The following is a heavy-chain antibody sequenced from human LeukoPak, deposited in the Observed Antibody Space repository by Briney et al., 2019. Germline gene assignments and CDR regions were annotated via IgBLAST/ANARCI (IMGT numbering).Heavy chain of an antibody. D-gene: IGHD3-22*01. CDR3: ATKDGYYYDSSGSYFDY. CDR2: PIFGTA. Sequence: PIFGTANYAQKFQGRVTITTDESTSPAYMELSSLRSEDTAVYYCATKDGYYYDSSGSYFDYWGQGTLVTVSS. J-gene: IGHJ4*02. V-gene: IGHV1-69*05.